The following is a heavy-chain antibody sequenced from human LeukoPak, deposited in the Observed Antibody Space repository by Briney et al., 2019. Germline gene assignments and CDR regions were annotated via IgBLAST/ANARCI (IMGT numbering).Heavy chain of an antibody. V-gene: IGHV3-21*01. CDR2: ISSSSSYI. CDR3: ARDDCSGGSCYDYYYGMDV. J-gene: IGHJ6*02. D-gene: IGHD2-15*01. Sequence: GGSLRLSCAASGFTFSSYSMNWVRQAPGKGLEWVSSISSSSSYIYYADSVKGRFTISRDNAKNSLYLQMNSLRAEDTAVYYCARDDCSGGSCYDYYYGMDVWGQGTTVTVSS. CDR1: GFTFSSYS.